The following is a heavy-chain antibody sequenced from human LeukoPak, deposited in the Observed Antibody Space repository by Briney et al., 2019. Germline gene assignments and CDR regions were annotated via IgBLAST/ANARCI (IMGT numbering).Heavy chain of an antibody. CDR3: ARGGYSTYDY. V-gene: IGHV3-7*01. CDR2: IKPDGTEK. J-gene: IGHJ4*02. Sequence: GGSLRLSCAVSGFTFNIYWMTWVRQAPGKGLEWVARIKPDGTEKHYVDSVKGRLTISRDNAKNSMDLQMNSLRDEDTAMHYCARGGYSTYDYWGQGTLVTVSS. CDR1: GFTFNIYW. D-gene: IGHD2-15*01.